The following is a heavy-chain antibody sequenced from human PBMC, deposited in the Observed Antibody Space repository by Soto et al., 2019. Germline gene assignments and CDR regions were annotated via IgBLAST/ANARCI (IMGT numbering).Heavy chain of an antibody. CDR2: INWNGGST. J-gene: IGHJ5*02. Sequence: PGGSLRLSCAASGFTFDDYGMSWVRQAPGKGLEWVSGINWNGGSTGYADSVKGRFTISRDNAKNSLYLQMNSLRAEDTALYYCAREGEFSSSGIWFDPWGQGTLVTVSS. CDR1: GFTFDDYG. D-gene: IGHD6-6*01. V-gene: IGHV3-20*04. CDR3: AREGEFSSSGIWFDP.